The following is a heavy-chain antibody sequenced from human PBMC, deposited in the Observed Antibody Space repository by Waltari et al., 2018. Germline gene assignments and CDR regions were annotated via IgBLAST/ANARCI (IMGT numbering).Heavy chain of an antibody. V-gene: IGHV3-21*01. CDR2: ISSSGTYT. CDR3: ARRAPGHYGHYLDY. D-gene: IGHD4-17*01. CDR1: GFPFGTFT. Sequence: ESQLVESGGGRVKPGGSLRLYCAVSGFPFGTFTTNWVRQAPGKGLEWVSSISSSGTYTYYSNSVKGRFTISRDNSWNSLFLQMNNLRAEDTAVYFCARRAPGHYGHYLDYWGQGTLVTVSS. J-gene: IGHJ4*02.